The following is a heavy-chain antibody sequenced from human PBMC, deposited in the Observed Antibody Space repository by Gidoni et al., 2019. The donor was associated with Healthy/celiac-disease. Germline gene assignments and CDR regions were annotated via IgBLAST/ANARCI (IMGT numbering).Heavy chain of an antibody. Sequence: QVQLVESGGGVGKPGRSMRLSCAASGFTFSSYGMHWVRQAPGKGREWVAVIWYDGSNKYYADSVKGRFTISRDNSKNTLYLQMNSLRAEDTAVYYCARGAAAGELADAFDIWGQGTMVTVSS. CDR3: ARGAAAGELADAFDI. CDR1: GFTFSSYG. CDR2: IWYDGSNK. V-gene: IGHV3-33*01. J-gene: IGHJ3*02. D-gene: IGHD6-13*01.